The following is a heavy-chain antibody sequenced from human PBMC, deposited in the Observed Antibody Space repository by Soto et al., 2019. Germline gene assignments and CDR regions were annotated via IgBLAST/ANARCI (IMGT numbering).Heavy chain of an antibody. CDR1: GYSFTSYG. D-gene: IGHD3-3*01. Sequence: QIQLVQSGAEVKKPGASVKVSCKASGYSFTSYGITWVRQAPGQGPEWLGWITAENGNTNYARKFQGRTTMTTETSTNTAYMELRGLRSDDTAVYYCARVVLEWLPTSGFDYWGQGTLVTVSS. J-gene: IGHJ4*02. CDR2: ITAENGNT. CDR3: ARVVLEWLPTSGFDY. V-gene: IGHV1-18*04.